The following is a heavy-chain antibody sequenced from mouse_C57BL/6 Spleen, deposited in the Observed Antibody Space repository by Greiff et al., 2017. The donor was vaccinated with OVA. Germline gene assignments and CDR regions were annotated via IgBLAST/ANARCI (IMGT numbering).Heavy chain of an antibody. CDR2: ISDGGSYT. V-gene: IGHV5-4*01. CDR3: ARGPFYGSSYRCWYFDV. CDR1: GFTFSSYA. J-gene: IGHJ1*03. D-gene: IGHD1-1*01. Sequence: EVHLVESGGGLVKPGGSLKLSCAASGFTFSSYAMSWVRQTPEKRLEWVATISDGGSYTYYPDNVKGRFTISRDNAKNNLYLQMSHLKSEDTAMYYCARGPFYGSSYRCWYFDVWGTGTTVTVSS.